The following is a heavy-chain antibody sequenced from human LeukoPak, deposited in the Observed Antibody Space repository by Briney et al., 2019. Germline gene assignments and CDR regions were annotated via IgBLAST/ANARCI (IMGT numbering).Heavy chain of an antibody. J-gene: IGHJ3*02. CDR1: GGSISSGGYS. CDR2: IYHSGST. D-gene: IGHD4-17*01. V-gene: IGHV4-30-2*01. Sequence: SQTLSLTCAVSGGSISSGGYSWSWIRQPPGKGLEWIGYIYHSGSTYYNPSLKSRVTISVDRSKNQFSLKLSSVTAADTAVYYCARGADVDYGDFDIWGQGTMVTVSS. CDR3: ARGADVDYGDFDI.